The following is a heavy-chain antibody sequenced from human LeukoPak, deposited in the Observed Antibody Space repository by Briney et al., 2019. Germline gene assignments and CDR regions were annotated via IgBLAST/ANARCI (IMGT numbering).Heavy chain of an antibody. CDR2: INHSGST. D-gene: IGHD3-10*01. J-gene: IGHJ6*03. Sequence: SETLSLTCAVYGGSFSGYYWSWIRQPPGKGLEWSGEINHSGSTNYNPSLKSRVTISVDTSKNQFSLKLSSVTAADTAVYYCARLGAEGYYGSGSYYKGQHYYYYMDVWGKGTTVTISS. V-gene: IGHV4-34*01. CDR1: GGSFSGYY. CDR3: ARLGAEGYYGSGSYYKGQHYYYYMDV.